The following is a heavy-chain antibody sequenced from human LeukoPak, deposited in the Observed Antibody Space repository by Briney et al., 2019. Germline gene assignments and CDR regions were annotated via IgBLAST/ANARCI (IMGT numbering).Heavy chain of an antibody. D-gene: IGHD6-13*01. Sequence: SVKVSCQASGYTFTGYYMHWVRQAPGQGLEWMGGINPHSGGTNYAQKFHGRVSMTRDTSISTAYMELSRLRSDDTAVYYCARDLYRIAAAGTTPFYYWGQGTLVTVSS. CDR2: INPHSGGT. J-gene: IGHJ4*02. CDR1: GYTFTGYY. CDR3: ARDLYRIAAAGTTPFYY. V-gene: IGHV1-2*02.